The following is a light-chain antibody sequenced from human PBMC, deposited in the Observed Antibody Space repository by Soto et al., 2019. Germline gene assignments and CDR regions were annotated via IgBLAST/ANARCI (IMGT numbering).Light chain of an antibody. J-gene: IGLJ2*01. CDR1: SSDVGSYDL. V-gene: IGLV2-23*01. CDR2: EGT. Sequence: QSALTQPASVSGSPGQSIIISCTGTSSDVGSYDLVSWYRQRPGKAPKLLISEGTKRPSGVSNRYSASKSGNTASLTISGRQAEDEADYFCCSYAGRNTSVVFGGRTKLTVL. CDR3: CSYAGRNTSVV.